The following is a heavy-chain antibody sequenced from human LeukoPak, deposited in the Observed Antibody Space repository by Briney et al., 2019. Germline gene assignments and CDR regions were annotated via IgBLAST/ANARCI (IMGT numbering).Heavy chain of an antibody. CDR3: AREAIGRVDY. Sequence: PSETLSLTCTVSGDSISNYYWSWIRHPPGKGLEWIGYIYYSGSTNYNPSLKSRVTISVDTSKKHFSLKLSSVTAADTAVYYCAREAIGRVDYWGQGILVTVSS. CDR2: IYYSGST. CDR1: GDSISNYY. V-gene: IGHV4-59*01. D-gene: IGHD2/OR15-2a*01. J-gene: IGHJ4*02.